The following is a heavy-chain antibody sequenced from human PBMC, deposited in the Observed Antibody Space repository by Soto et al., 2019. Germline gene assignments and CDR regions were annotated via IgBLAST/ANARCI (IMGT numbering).Heavy chain of an antibody. J-gene: IGHJ6*02. CDR3: ARDLTTVVTAGYSGMDV. V-gene: IGHV1-69*08. CDR1: GGTFSSYT. D-gene: IGHD4-17*01. Sequence: QVQLVQSGAEVKKPGSSVKVSCKASGGTFSSYTISWVRQAPGQGLEWMGRIIPILGIANYAQKFQGRVTINAEKSTSTAYMELSRLRSEDTAVYYCARDLTTVVTAGYSGMDVWGQGTTVTVSS. CDR2: IIPILGIA.